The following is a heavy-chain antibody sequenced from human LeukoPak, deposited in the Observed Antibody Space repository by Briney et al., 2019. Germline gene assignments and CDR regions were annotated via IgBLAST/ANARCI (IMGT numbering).Heavy chain of an antibody. CDR1: GGSISSGGYY. Sequence: SQTLSLTCTVSGGSISSGGYYWSWIWQPAGKGLEWIGRIYTSGSTNYNPSLKSRVTISVDTSKNQFSLKLSSVTAADTAVYYCAAGSYGYWFFDLWGRGTLVTVSS. CDR3: AAGSYGYWFFDL. CDR2: IYTSGST. J-gene: IGHJ2*01. V-gene: IGHV4-61*02. D-gene: IGHD1-26*01.